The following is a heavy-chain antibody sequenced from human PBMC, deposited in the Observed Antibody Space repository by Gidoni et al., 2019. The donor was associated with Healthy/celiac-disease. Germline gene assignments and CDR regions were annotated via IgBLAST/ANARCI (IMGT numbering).Heavy chain of an antibody. D-gene: IGHD1-1*01. V-gene: IGHV4-34*01. CDR2: INHSGST. CDR1: GGSLSGYY. J-gene: IGHJ6*02. Sequence: QVQLQPWGAGLLKPSETLSLTCAVYGGSLSGYYWSWFRQPPGKGLEWIGEINHSGSTNYNPSLKSRVTISVDTSKNQFSLKLSSVTAADTAVYYCARLATTGTTPDGMDVWGQGTTVTVSS. CDR3: ARLATTGTTPDGMDV.